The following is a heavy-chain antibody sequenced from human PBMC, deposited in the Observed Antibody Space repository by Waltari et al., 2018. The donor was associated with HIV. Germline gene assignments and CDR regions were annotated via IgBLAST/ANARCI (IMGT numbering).Heavy chain of an antibody. V-gene: IGHV1-69*12. J-gene: IGHJ4*02. CDR2: IIPVFGTP. Sequence: QVQLVQAGSEVKKPGSSVRVSCKTSGDTFTHFGISWVRQAPGQGLEWMGGIIPVFGTPTFGRKFQGRLSIIADESASTAYMELSSLKSDDTAIYFCARFKFVGRRVDHFFDYWGQGSLVTVSS. CDR1: GDTFTHFG. CDR3: ARFKFVGRRVDHFFDY. D-gene: IGHD3-10*01.